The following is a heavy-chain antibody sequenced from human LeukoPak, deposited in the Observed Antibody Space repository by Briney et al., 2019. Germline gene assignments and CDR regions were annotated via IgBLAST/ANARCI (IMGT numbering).Heavy chain of an antibody. J-gene: IGHJ4*01. V-gene: IGHV3-7*02. Sequence: GGSLRLSCAASGFTFSSYWMSWVRQAPGKGLEWVANIKQDGSEKYYVESMESRFTISRDNAKNSLYLQMNSLRAEDTAVCYCASHYGDYSFFDYWGQGTLVTVSS. CDR2: IKQDGSEK. D-gene: IGHD4-17*01. CDR3: ASHYGDYSFFDY. CDR1: GFTFSSYW.